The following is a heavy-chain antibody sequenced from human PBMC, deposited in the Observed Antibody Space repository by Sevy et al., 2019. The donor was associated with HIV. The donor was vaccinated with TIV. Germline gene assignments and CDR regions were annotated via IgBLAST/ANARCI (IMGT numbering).Heavy chain of an antibody. D-gene: IGHD6-13*01. J-gene: IGHJ6*02. Sequence: ASVKVSCKASGYTFTSYGISWVRQAPGQGLEWMGWISAYNGNTNYAQKLQGIVTMTTDTSTSTAYMELRSLRSDDTAVYYCASSAAPSSSWYDDYYYGMDVWGQGTTVTVSS. CDR2: ISAYNGNT. CDR1: GYTFTSYG. CDR3: ASSAAPSSSWYDDYYYGMDV. V-gene: IGHV1-18*01.